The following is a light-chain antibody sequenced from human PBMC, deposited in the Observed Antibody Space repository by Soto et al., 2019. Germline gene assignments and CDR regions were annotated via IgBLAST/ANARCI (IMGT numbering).Light chain of an antibody. V-gene: IGKV2-28*01. Sequence: DIVMTQSPLSLPVTPGEPASISCRSSQSLLHSSGYNYLDWYLQRAGQSPRLLIYLGSYRASGVPDRFSGSGSGTDFTLNISRMEAEDVGVYYCMQALQTPVTFGLGTKLEI. CDR1: QSLLHSSGYNY. J-gene: IGKJ2*01. CDR3: MQALQTPVT. CDR2: LGS.